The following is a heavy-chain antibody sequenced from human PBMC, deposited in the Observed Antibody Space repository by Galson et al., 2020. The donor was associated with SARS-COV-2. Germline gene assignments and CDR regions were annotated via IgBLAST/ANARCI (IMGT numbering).Heavy chain of an antibody. CDR2: FYNSGST. D-gene: IGHD3-16*01. CDR3: ARYRLGWLDT. Sequence: SETLSLTCSVSGGSISSSTYFWSWIRQPAGKGLEWIGRFYNSGSTSYNPSLSSRVTLSIDTSKNQFSLKVSSVTAADTAVYYCARYRLGWLDTWGQGMLVTVSS. CDR1: GGSISSSTYF. J-gene: IGHJ5*02. V-gene: IGHV4-61*02.